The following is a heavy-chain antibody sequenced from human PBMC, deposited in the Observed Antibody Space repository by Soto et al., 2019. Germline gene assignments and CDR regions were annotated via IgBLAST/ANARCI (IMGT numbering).Heavy chain of an antibody. J-gene: IGHJ4*02. D-gene: IGHD6-19*01. CDR2: IYYSGST. V-gene: IGHV4-30-4*01. CDR1: GGSISSGDYY. CDR3: ARRVAGHLYFDY. Sequence: SETLSLTCTVSGGSISSGDYYWSWIRQPPGKGLEWIGYIYYSGSTYYNPSLKSRVTISVDTSKNQFSLKLSPVTAADTAVYYCARRVAGHLYFDYWGQGTLVTVSS.